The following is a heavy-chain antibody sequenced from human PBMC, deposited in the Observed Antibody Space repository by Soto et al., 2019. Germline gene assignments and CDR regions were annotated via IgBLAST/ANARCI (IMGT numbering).Heavy chain of an antibody. CDR1: GGTFSSYA. CDR2: IIPIFGTA. D-gene: IGHD2-15*01. CDR3: ARAEVPRDCWFDP. Sequence: SVKVSCKASGGTFSSYAISWVRQAPGQGPEWMGGIIPIFGTANYAQRFQGRVTITADESTSTAYMELSSLRSEDTAVYYCARAEVPRDCWFDPWGQGTLVTVSS. J-gene: IGHJ5*02. V-gene: IGHV1-69*13.